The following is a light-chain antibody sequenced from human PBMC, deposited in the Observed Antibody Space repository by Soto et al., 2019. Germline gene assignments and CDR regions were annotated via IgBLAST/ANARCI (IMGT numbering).Light chain of an antibody. CDR2: WAS. V-gene: IGKV4-1*01. CDR3: QHYYTTPRS. CDR1: QSVLHSSHNKNY. Sequence: DIVMTQSPDSLAVSLGERATINCKSSQSVLHSSHNKNYLAWYQQKPGQPPKLLIYWASTRKSGVPDRFSGSGSGTDFTLTISSLQAEDVAVYYCQHYYTTPRSFGQGTMVEIK. J-gene: IGKJ1*01.